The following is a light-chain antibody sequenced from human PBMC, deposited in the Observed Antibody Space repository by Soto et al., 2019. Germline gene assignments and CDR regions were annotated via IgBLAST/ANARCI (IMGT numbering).Light chain of an antibody. Sequence: DIQLTQSPSALSASIGDRVTITCRASQAIITSLAWYQQKPGKAPKLLIYDASVLQTGVPARFSGSASGTDFTLTITSVQPDDFATYSCKQYNSYSEHGLTFGEGTKVDIX. CDR1: QAIITS. CDR3: KQYNSYSEHGLT. CDR2: DAS. J-gene: IGKJ4*01. V-gene: IGKV1-5*01.